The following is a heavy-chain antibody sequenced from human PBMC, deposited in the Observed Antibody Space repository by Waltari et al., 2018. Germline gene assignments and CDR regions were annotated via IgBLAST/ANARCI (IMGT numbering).Heavy chain of an antibody. CDR1: GGSISSYY. J-gene: IGHJ3*02. D-gene: IGHD3-3*01. CDR3: ARKELMIFGVVTPDAFDI. Sequence: QVQLQESGPGLVKPSEPLSLTCTVSGGSISSYYWSWIRQPPGKGLGWIGYIYYSGSTNYNPSLKSRVTISVETSKNQFSLKLSSVTAADTAVYYCARKELMIFGVVTPDAFDIWGQGTMVTVSS. V-gene: IGHV4-59*01. CDR2: IYYSGST.